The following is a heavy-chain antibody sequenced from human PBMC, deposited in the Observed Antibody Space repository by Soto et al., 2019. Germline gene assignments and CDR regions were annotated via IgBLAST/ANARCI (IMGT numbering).Heavy chain of an antibody. V-gene: IGHV1-18*01. Sequence: VQLVQSGAEVKKPGASVKVSCKASGYAFTSYSITCVRQAPGQGLEWMGWISTYNGYTNYAQKLQGRVTMTTDTSTSTAYMELRSLRSDDTAMYYCARDGGPFRDSSGYSDWYFDLWGRGTLVTVSS. J-gene: IGHJ2*01. CDR2: ISTYNGYT. CDR3: ARDGGPFRDSSGYSDWYFDL. CDR1: GYAFTSYS. D-gene: IGHD3-22*01.